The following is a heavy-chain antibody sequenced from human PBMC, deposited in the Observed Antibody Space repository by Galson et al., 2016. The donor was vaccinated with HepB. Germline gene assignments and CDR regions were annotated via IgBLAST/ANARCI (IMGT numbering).Heavy chain of an antibody. CDR1: GYFFTTYW. V-gene: IGHV5-51*01. J-gene: IGHJ6*03. CDR3: ARTASGNTYYYYYMDV. Sequence: QSGAEVKHPGESLKISCQASGYFFTTYWIAWVRQMPGKGLEWMGMIYPGESDTRYSPSFQGHVTISADRSTNTVYLQWSSLKASETAVYFWARTASGNTYYYYYMDVWGKGTTVTVSS. CDR2: IYPGESDT. D-gene: IGHD3-10*01.